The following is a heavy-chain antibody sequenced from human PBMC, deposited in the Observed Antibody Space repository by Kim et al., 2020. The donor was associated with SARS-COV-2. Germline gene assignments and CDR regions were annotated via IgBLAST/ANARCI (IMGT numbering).Heavy chain of an antibody. CDR3: ARLVSITIFGVSIAPGWFDP. D-gene: IGHD3-3*01. J-gene: IGHJ5*02. Sequence: RVTISVDTSKNQFSLKLSSVTAADTAVYYCARLVSITIFGVSIAPGWFDPWGQGALVTVSS. V-gene: IGHV4-59*01.